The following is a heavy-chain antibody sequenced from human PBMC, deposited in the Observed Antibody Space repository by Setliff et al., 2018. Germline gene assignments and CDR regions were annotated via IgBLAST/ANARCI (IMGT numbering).Heavy chain of an antibody. V-gene: IGHV1-2*02. J-gene: IGHJ6*03. CDR3: ARDGIAREGVDTRSSTDYRYYMDV. CDR2: IYPNSGGT. Sequence: ASVKVSCKASGYTFTDYYMHWVRQAPGQGLEWMGWIYPNSGGTRFAQKFQGRVTLTRDTSISTAYMELGRLRSDDTAVYYCARDGIAREGVDTRSSTDYRYYMDVWGKGTTVTVSS. CDR1: GYTFTDYY. D-gene: IGHD5-18*01.